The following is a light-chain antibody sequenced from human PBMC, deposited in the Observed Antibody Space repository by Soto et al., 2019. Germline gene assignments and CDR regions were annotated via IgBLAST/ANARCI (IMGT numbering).Light chain of an antibody. V-gene: IGKV3-11*01. CDR3: QQRSNWPPWT. Sequence: EIVLTQSPATLSLSPGEGATLSCRASQSVSSYLAWYQQKPGQAPRLLIYDASSRATGIPARFGGSGSGTDFTLTISSLEPEDFAVFYCQQRSNWPPWTFGQGTNVDI. CDR2: DAS. J-gene: IGKJ1*01. CDR1: QSVSSY.